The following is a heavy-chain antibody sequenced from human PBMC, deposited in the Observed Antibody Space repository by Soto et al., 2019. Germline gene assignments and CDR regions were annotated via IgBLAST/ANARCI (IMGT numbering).Heavy chain of an antibody. J-gene: IGHJ6*02. CDR2: IYYVERNT. CDR1: GFTFSSYG. CDR3: AKDDKRGGSGDNYGMYV. D-gene: IGHD3-10*01. Sequence: QVQLVEAGGGVVQPGRSLRLSCAASGFTFSSYGMHWVRQAPGKGLEWVAVIYYVERNTYYADSVKGRFTISRDNSKNTLFLQMNSLRAEDTALYYCAKDDKRGGSGDNYGMYVWGQGTAVTGAS. V-gene: IGHV3-30*18.